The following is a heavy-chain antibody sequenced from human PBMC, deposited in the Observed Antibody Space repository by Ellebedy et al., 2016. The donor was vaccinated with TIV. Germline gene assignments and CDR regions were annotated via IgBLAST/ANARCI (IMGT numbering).Heavy chain of an antibody. V-gene: IGHV3-9*01. CDR1: GLTIDDYG. J-gene: IGHJ6*02. CDR2: ISWNSGSI. CDR3: AKEDFFGMDV. Sequence: PGGSLRLSCAASGLTIDDYGMHWVRQAPGKGLEWVSGISWNSGSIGYADSVKGRFTISRDNAKKSLYLQMNSLRAEDTAVYYCAKEDFFGMDVWGQGTTVTVSS.